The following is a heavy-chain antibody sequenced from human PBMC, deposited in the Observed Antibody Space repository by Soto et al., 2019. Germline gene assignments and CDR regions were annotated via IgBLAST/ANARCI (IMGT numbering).Heavy chain of an antibody. CDR1: GYTFTSYP. V-gene: IGHV1-3*01. Sequence: ASVKVSCKASGYTFTSYPMHWVRQAGQRLEWMGWINAGNGDTKYSQKFQGRVTITRDTSASTDFMELRSLRSDDTAVYYCARDPPPMDVWGQGTTVTVSS. CDR2: INAGNGDT. CDR3: ARDPPPMDV. J-gene: IGHJ6*02.